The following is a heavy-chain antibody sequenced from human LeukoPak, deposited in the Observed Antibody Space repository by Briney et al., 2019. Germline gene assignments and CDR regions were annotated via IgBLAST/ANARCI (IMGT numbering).Heavy chain of an antibody. J-gene: IGHJ3*02. V-gene: IGHV3-23*01. Sequence: GGSLRLSCAASGFTFSSYAMSWVRQAPGKGLEWVSAISGSGGSTYYADSVKGRFTISRDNSKNTLYLQMNSLRAEDTAVYYCAKGLRFLEWLSNDAFDIWGQGTMVTVSS. CDR1: GFTFSSYA. D-gene: IGHD3-3*01. CDR2: ISGSGGST. CDR3: AKGLRFLEWLSNDAFDI.